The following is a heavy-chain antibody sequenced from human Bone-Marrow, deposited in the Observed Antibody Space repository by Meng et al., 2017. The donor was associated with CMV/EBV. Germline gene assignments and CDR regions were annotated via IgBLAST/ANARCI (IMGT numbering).Heavy chain of an antibody. CDR2: IKSKTDGGTT. D-gene: IGHD2-2*01. CDR1: GFTFSNAW. Sequence: ESLKISCSASGFTFSNAWMSWVRQAPGKGLEWVGRIKSKTDGGTTDYAAPVKGRFTISRDDSKNTLYLQKNSLRTENTAVYYCTTARYCSSTSCYFCDYWGQGTLVTVSS. CDR3: TTARYCSSTSCYFCDY. J-gene: IGHJ4*02. V-gene: IGHV3-15*01.